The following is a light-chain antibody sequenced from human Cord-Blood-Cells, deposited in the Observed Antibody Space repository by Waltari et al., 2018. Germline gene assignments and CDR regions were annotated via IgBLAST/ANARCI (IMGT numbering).Light chain of an antibody. CDR3: QQYNSHPLT. Sequence: DIQMTQSPSSLSASVGDSVTIPCRASQGISNYLAWFQQKRGKAPKFLIDAASSLQSGVPSNFSGSVSGADFTLTSSSLQAEDFATYCWQQYNSHPLTFGGGTKVEIK. CDR1: QGISNY. J-gene: IGKJ4*01. V-gene: IGKV1-16*02. CDR2: AAS.